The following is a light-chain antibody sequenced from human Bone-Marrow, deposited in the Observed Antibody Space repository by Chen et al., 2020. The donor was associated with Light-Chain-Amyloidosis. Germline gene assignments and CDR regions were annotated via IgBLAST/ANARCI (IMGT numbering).Light chain of an antibody. CDR2: EVT. J-gene: IGLJ1*01. CDR3: CAYRGGSFPYV. Sequence: QSALTQPASVTGSPGPPLTTSCTGTSSDVGGYDIVSWYRQHPGKAPKLVIFEVTKRPSGVSNRFSGSKSGNTASLTISGLRTEDAADYYCCAYRGGSFPYVFGPGTKVTVL. CDR1: SSDVGGYDI. V-gene: IGLV2-23*02.